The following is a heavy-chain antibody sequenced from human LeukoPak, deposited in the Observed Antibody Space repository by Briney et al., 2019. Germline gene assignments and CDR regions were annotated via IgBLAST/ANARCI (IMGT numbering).Heavy chain of an antibody. V-gene: IGHV3-7*03. J-gene: IGHJ4*02. Sequence: GGSLRLSCAASGFTFSSYWMSWVRQAPGKGLGWVANIKQDGSEKYYVDSVKGRFTISRDNAKNSLYLQMNSLRAEDTAVYYCARDGGGYSYGYSDYWGQGTLVTVSS. CDR1: GFTFSSYW. CDR2: IKQDGSEK. CDR3: ARDGGGYSYGYSDY. D-gene: IGHD5-18*01.